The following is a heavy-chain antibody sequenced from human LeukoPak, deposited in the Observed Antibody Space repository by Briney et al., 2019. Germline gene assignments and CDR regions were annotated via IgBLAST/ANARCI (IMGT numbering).Heavy chain of an antibody. CDR1: AFTFSSYS. Sequence: PGGSLRLSCAASAFTFSSYSMNWVRQAPGKGLEWVSSISSSSSYIYYADSVKGRFTISRDNAKNSLYLQMNSLRAEDTAVYYCARDRIVGAKPDYGGQGTLVTVS. CDR2: ISSSSSYI. D-gene: IGHD1-26*01. CDR3: ARDRIVGAKPDY. V-gene: IGHV3-21*01. J-gene: IGHJ4*02.